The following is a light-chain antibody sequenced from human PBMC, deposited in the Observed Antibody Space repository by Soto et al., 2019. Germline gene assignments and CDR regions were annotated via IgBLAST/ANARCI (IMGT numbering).Light chain of an antibody. J-gene: IGKJ1*01. Sequence: EIVLTQSPGTLSLSPGERATLSCRASQSVSSSYLAWYQQKPGQASRLLIYGASSRATGIPARFSGSGSGTDFTLTISSLQSDDVAVYYCQQYYDWPQTFGQGTKV. CDR3: QQYYDWPQT. V-gene: IGKV3-20*01. CDR2: GAS. CDR1: QSVSSSY.